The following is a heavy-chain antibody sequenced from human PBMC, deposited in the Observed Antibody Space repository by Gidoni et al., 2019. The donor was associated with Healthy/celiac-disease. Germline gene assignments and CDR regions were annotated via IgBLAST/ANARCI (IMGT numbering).Heavy chain of an antibody. Sequence: QVQLVESGGGVVQPGRSLRLSCAASGFTFSSYGMHWVRQAPGKGLEWVAVISYDGSNKYYADSVKGRFTISRDNSKNTLYLQMNSLRAEDTAVYYCAKGYGWVDDYGDSYYFDYWGQGTLVTVSS. CDR1: GFTFSSYG. CDR2: ISYDGSNK. D-gene: IGHD4-17*01. J-gene: IGHJ4*02. CDR3: AKGYGWVDDYGDSYYFDY. V-gene: IGHV3-30*18.